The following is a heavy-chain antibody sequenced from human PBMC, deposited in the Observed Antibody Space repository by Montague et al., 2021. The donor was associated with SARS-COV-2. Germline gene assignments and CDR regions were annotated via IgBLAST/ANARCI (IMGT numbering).Heavy chain of an antibody. CDR2: IYYRGST. V-gene: IGHV4-39*01. CDR3: ATQEDARGWFPGPFDF. J-gene: IGHJ4*02. CDR1: GGSISSSSYY. Sequence: SETLSLTCTVSGGSISSSSYYWAWHRRPPGKGLVWFGSIYYRGSTYYNPSIKSRVFIAVDTSKNQLSLTLTSVTAADTAVYYCATQEDARGWFPGPFDFWGQGTLVSVSS. D-gene: IGHD6-19*01.